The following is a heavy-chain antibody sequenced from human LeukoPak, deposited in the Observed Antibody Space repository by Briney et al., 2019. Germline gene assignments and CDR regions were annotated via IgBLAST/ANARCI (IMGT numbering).Heavy chain of an antibody. CDR1: GGSFSGYY. Sequence: PSETLSLTCAVYGGSFSGYYWSWIRQPPGKGPEWIGEINHSGGTNYNPSLKSRVTISVDTSKNQFSLKLSSVTAADTAVYYCARVTGYDWESFYDYWGQGILVTVSS. CDR2: INHSGGT. D-gene: IGHD5-12*01. CDR3: ARVTGYDWESFYDY. V-gene: IGHV4-34*01. J-gene: IGHJ4*02.